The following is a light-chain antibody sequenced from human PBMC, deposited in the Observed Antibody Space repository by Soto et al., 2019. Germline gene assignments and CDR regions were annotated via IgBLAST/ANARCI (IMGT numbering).Light chain of an antibody. Sequence: EIVMTQSPATLSVSPGERATLSCRASQSVSSNLAWYQQKPGQAPRLLIYGASTRATGIPARFSGSGSGTEFTLTISSLQSEDFATYYCQQANSFLPTFGQGTRLEIK. CDR2: GAS. J-gene: IGKJ5*01. CDR3: QQANSFLPT. V-gene: IGKV3-15*01. CDR1: QSVSSN.